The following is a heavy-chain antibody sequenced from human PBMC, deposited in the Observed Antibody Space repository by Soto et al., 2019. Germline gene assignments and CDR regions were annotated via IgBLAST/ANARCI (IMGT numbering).Heavy chain of an antibody. D-gene: IGHD3-16*02. Sequence: QVQLVQSGAEVKKPGSSVKVSCTASGGTFSSYAISWVRQAPGQGLEWVGGIIPIFGTANYAQKFQGRVTITADESMSRGFMELSSFSSEDTSVYYCAGRFGSCSDYVWSSYRYRSYFDYWCQVTLVTVSS. CDR1: GGTFSSYA. V-gene: IGHV1-69*01. CDR2: IIPIFGTA. CDR3: AGRFGSCSDYVWSSYRYRSYFDY. J-gene: IGHJ4*02.